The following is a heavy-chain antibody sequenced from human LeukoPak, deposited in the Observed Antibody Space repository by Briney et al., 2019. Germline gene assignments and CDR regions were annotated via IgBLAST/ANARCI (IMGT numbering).Heavy chain of an antibody. J-gene: IGHJ4*02. CDR1: GGSISSYS. V-gene: IGHV4-59*01. Sequence: PGTLSLTCTVSGGSISSYSWSWIRHPPGKGLEWIGYIYYSGSTNYNPSLKSRVTISVDTSKHQFTLKLSSVTAAATAVYYCARGADPYYYDSSGYYLDYWGQGTLVTVSS. CDR2: IYYSGST. CDR3: ARGADPYYYDSSGYYLDY. D-gene: IGHD3-22*01.